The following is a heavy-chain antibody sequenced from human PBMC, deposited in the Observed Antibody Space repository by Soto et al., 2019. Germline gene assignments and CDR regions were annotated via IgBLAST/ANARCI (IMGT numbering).Heavy chain of an antibody. D-gene: IGHD2-2*01. Sequence: GESLKISCKGFGYSFTNYWIVWVRQMPGKGLEWMGIIYPGDSDTRYSPSFQGQVTISADKSIDTAYLQWSSLKASDTASDTAMYYCARRVPATKWRGAAFDIWGQGTMVTVSS. V-gene: IGHV5-51*01. CDR2: IYPGDSDT. CDR3: ARRVPATKWRGAAFDI. CDR1: GYSFTNYW. J-gene: IGHJ3*02.